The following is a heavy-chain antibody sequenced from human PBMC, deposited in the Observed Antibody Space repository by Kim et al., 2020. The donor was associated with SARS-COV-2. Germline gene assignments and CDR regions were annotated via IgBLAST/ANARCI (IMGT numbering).Heavy chain of an antibody. D-gene: IGHD1-26*01. CDR3: ARSRTVGTTKFPGGY. V-gene: IGHV3-7*03. Sequence: GGSLRLSCAASGFTFSSYWMTWVRQAPGKGLEWVANIKEDGSEKYYVDSVKGRFTISRDNAQNSLYLQLNSLRAEDTAVYYCARSRTVGTTKFPGGYWGQGTLVTVSS. CDR2: IKEDGSEK. CDR1: GFTFSSYW. J-gene: IGHJ4*02.